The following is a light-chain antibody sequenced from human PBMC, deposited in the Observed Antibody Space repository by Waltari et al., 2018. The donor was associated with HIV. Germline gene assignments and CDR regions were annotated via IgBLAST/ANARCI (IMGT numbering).Light chain of an antibody. CDR1: SSDVGGYNY. Sequence: QSALTQPPSASGSPGQSVTISCTGTSSDVGGYNYVSWYQQHPGKAPKLMIYEVSKRPSGFPYACSGSNAGNTASLTVSGLQAEDEADYYCSSYAGSNNFGVFGGGTKLTVL. J-gene: IGLJ2*01. CDR3: SSYAGSNNFGV. CDR2: EVS. V-gene: IGLV2-8*01.